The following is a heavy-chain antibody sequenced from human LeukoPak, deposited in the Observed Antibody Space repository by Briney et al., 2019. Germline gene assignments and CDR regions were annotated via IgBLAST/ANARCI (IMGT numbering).Heavy chain of an antibody. J-gene: IGHJ4*02. CDR1: GGSISSSSHY. D-gene: IGHD4-23*01. Sequence: PETLSLTCTVSGGSISSSSHYWGWIRQPPGMGLEWIGTVYYSGSSYYNPSLKSRVTISVDTSKNQFSLKLSSVTAADTAVYYCARRTGYGGDSPFDYWGQGTLVTVSS. CDR2: VYYSGSS. CDR3: ARRTGYGGDSPFDY. V-gene: IGHV4-39*01.